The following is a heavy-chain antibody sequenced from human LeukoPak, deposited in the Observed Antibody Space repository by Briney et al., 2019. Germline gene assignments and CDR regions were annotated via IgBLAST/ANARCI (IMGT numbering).Heavy chain of an antibody. CDR1: GGSFSTYY. V-gene: IGHV4-4*07. CDR3: ARQPPQYYGMDV. J-gene: IGHJ6*02. D-gene: IGHD1-14*01. Sequence: SETLSLTCTVSGGSFSTYYWSWIRRPAGKGLEWIGRIYTSGSTNYNPSVKSRVTMSVDTSNNQFSLKLTSVTAADTAVYYCARQPPQYYGMDVWGQGTTVTVSS. CDR2: IYTSGST.